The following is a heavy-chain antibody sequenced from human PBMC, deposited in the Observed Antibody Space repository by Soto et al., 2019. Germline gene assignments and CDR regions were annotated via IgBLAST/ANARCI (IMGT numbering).Heavy chain of an antibody. D-gene: IGHD5-18*01. CDR1: GGTFSDYA. CDR2: IIPIFGTS. J-gene: IGHJ6*02. V-gene: IGHV1-69*13. CDR3: AREISSRGYTSGDYYNYYGMDV. Sequence: SVKVSCKVSGGTFSDYAFSWVRQAPGQGLEWMGRIIPIFGTSNYAQNFQGRVTITADESTSTAYMELSSLRFEDTAVYFCAREISSRGYTSGDYYNYYGMDVWVQGTTVTVSS.